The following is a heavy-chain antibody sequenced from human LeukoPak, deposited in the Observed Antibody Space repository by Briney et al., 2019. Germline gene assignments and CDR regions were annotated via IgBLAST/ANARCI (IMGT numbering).Heavy chain of an antibody. J-gene: IGHJ4*02. D-gene: IGHD1-26*01. V-gene: IGHV4-61*01. CDR2: IYYSGST. CDR3: GRHSDLGTTTEPVHY. Sequence: KTSETLSLTCTVSGGSVGSGTFYWSWIRQPPGKGLEWIGDIYYSGSTNYNPSLKSRVTISVDMSTNQFSLKLTAVTAADTAVYYCGRHSDLGTTTEPVHYWGQGTLVTVSS. CDR1: GGSVGSGTFY.